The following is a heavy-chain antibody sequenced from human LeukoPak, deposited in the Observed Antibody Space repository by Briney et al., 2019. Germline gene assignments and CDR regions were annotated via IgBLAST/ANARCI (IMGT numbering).Heavy chain of an antibody. CDR3: ARDEARYCSSTSCYGLFY. CDR1: GFTFSSYA. D-gene: IGHD2-2*01. CDR2: ISYDGSNK. V-gene: IGHV3-30*04. Sequence: GGSLRLSCAASGFTFSSYAMHRVRQAPGKGLEWVAVISYDGSNKYYADSVKGRFTISRDNSKNTLYLQMNSLRAEDTAVYYCARDEARYCSSTSCYGLFYWGQGTLVTVSS. J-gene: IGHJ4*02.